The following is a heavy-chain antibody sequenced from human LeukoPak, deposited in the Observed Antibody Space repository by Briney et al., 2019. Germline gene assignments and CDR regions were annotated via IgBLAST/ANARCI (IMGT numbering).Heavy chain of an antibody. Sequence: GGSLRLSCAVSGFTVSNNYMSWVRQAPGRGLEWVSVIYSGGTTYYADSVKGRFTISRDNAKNSLYLQMNSLRAEDTALYYCAKDSQWLKFSWFDPWGQGTLVTVSS. D-gene: IGHD6-19*01. CDR2: IYSGGTT. CDR3: AKDSQWLKFSWFDP. J-gene: IGHJ5*02. V-gene: IGHV3-53*05. CDR1: GFTVSNNY.